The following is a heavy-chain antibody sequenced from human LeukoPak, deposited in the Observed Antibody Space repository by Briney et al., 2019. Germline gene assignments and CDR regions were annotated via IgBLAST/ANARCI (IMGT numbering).Heavy chain of an antibody. V-gene: IGHV1-2*02. CDR1: GHTFTGYY. D-gene: IGHD2-15*01. J-gene: IGHJ3*02. Sequence: ASVKVSCKASGHTFTGYYMHWVRQAPGQGLEWMGWINANSGGTNYAQKFQGRVTMTRDTSISTAYMELSRLRSDDTAVYYCTRRLDGVVVVGILDAFDIWGQGAMVTVSS. CDR3: TRRLDGVVVVGILDAFDI. CDR2: INANSGGT.